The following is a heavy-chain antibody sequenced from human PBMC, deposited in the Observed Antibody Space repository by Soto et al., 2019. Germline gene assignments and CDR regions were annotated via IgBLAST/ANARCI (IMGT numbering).Heavy chain of an antibody. CDR2: IIPIFGTA. J-gene: IGHJ1*01. CDR3: AAVTDEYFQH. Sequence: QVQLVQSGAEVKKPGSSVKVSCKASGGTFRRHAISWVRQAPGQGLEWMGGIIPIFGTANYAQTFQGRVTITADKSTSTADMELRSLRSDDTAVYYCAAVTDEYFQHWGQGTLVTVSS. CDR1: GGTFRRHA. V-gene: IGHV1-69*06. D-gene: IGHD2-21*02.